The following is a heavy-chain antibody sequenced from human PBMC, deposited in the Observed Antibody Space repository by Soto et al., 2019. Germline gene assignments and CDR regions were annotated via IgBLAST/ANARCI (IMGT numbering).Heavy chain of an antibody. CDR3: ARIVVAATLDYYYGMDV. Sequence: GASVKVSCKASGGTFSSYAISWVRQAPGQGLEWMGGIIPIFGTANYAQKFQGRLTISKDTSKSQVVLTMTNMDPVDTATYYCARIVVAATLDYYYGMDVWGQGTTVTVSS. CDR1: GGTFSSYA. CDR2: IIPIFGTA. V-gene: IGHV1-69*05. J-gene: IGHJ6*02. D-gene: IGHD2-15*01.